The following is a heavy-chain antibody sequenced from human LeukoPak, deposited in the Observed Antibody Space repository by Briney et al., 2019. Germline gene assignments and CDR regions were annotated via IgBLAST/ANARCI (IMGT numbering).Heavy chain of an antibody. CDR3: ARDLSYSSGWYHY. J-gene: IGHJ4*02. V-gene: IGHV3-21*01. CDR2: ISSSSNYI. Sequence: GGSLRLSCAASGFTFSLYSMNWVSQAPGKRLEWVSSISSSSNYIFYADSLKGRFTISRDNAKNSLYLQMNSLRAEDTAVYYCARDLSYSSGWYHYWGQGTLVTVSS. CDR1: GFTFSLYS. D-gene: IGHD6-19*01.